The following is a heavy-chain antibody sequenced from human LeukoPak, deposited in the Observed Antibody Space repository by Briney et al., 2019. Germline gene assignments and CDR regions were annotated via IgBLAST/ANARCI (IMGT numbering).Heavy chain of an antibody. V-gene: IGHV3-7*03. Sequence: GGPLRLPCAASGLTFSSYWMSCVRQAPGKGLEWVANIKQDGSEKYYVYFVKGRFTISRDNAKNSLYLQMNSLRAEDTAVYYCAREYGENGMDVWGKGTTVTVSS. CDR3: AREYGENGMDV. CDR1: GLTFSSYW. D-gene: IGHD3-10*01. CDR2: IKQDGSEK. J-gene: IGHJ6*04.